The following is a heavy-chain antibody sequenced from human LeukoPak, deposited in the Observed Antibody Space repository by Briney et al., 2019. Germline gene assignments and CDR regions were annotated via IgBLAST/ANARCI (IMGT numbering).Heavy chain of an antibody. D-gene: IGHD2-21*01. CDR3: EKRGVVIRVFLVGFHKEAYYFDS. Sequence: GGSLRLSCAVSGITLSNYGMSWVRQAPGKGLEWVAGISGSGGGTNYADSVKGRFTISRDNSKNTLYLQMNSLRAEDTAVYFCEKRGVVIRVFLVGFHKEAYYFDSWGLGALVTVSS. CDR2: ISGSGGGT. V-gene: IGHV3-23*01. J-gene: IGHJ4*02. CDR1: GITLSNYG.